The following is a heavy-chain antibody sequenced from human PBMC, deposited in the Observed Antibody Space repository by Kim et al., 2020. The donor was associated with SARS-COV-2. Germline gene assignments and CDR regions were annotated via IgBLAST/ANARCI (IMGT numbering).Heavy chain of an antibody. CDR2: IHYSGNT. CDR3: ARYDSSIGYFDY. CDR1: GYSISTANW. Sequence: SETLSLTCAVSGYSISTANWWGWIRRPPGKGLEWIGYIHYSGNTFYKPSLKSRVTMSVDTSKNQFSLKLSSVTAVDTAVYYCARYDSSIGYFDYWGQGTLVTVSS. D-gene: IGHD3-22*01. J-gene: IGHJ4*02. V-gene: IGHV4-28*01.